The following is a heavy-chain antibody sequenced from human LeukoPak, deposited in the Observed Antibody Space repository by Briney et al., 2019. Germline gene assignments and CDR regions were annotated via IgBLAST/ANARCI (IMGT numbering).Heavy chain of an antibody. V-gene: IGHV1-2*02. J-gene: IGHJ6*02. D-gene: IGHD2-2*01. CDR2: INPNSGGT. CDR1: GYTFTSYG. Sequence: ASVKVSCKASGYTFTSYGIRWVRQAPGQGLEWMGWINPNSGGTNYAQKFQGRVTMTRDTSISTAYMELSRLRSDDTAVYYCASGLGYCSSTSCYAYYYYGMDVWGQGTTVTVSS. CDR3: ASGLGYCSSTSCYAYYYYGMDV.